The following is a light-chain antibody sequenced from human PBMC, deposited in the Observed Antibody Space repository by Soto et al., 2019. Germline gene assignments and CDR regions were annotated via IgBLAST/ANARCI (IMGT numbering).Light chain of an antibody. CDR1: SCDVGGYNY. CDR3: SSYTGSNIV. CDR2: DIS. V-gene: IGLV2-14*01. J-gene: IGLJ3*02. Sequence: QSALTQPASVSGSPGQSITISCTGTSCDVGGYNYVSWYQQHPGKAPKFMIYDISNRPSGVSSRFSGSKSGNTASLTISGLQAEDEADYYCSSYTGSNIVFGGGTKLTVL.